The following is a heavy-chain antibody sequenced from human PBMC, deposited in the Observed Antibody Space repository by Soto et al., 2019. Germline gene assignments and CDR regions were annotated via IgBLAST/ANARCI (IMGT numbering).Heavy chain of an antibody. CDR2: ISYDGSNK. J-gene: IGHJ6*03. CDR3: AKVPTTLDYYMDV. Sequence: GGSLRLSCAASGFTFSSYGMHWVRQAPGKGLEWVAVISYDGSNKYYADSVKGRFTISRDNSKNTLYLQMNSLRAEDTAVYYCAKVPTTLDYYMDVWGKGTTVTVSS. CDR1: GFTFSSYG. D-gene: IGHD4-4*01. V-gene: IGHV3-30*18.